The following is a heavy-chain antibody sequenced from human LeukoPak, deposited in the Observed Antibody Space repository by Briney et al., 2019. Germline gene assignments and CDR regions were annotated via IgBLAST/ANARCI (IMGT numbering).Heavy chain of an antibody. J-gene: IGHJ4*02. D-gene: IGHD3-22*01. CDR2: TYYRSKWYS. CDR1: GDSVSSKSAA. Sequence: SQTLSLTCAISGDSVSSKSAAWNWIRQSPSRGLEWLGRTYYRSKWYSDYAVSLKSRITINPDTSKNQFSLQLNSVTHEDTAMYYCARWSGEDDSNAYYLWGQGTLVTVSS. V-gene: IGHV6-1*01. CDR3: ARWSGEDDSNAYYL.